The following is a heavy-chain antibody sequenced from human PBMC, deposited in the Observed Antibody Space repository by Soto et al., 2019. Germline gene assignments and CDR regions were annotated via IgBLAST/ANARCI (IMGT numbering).Heavy chain of an antibody. CDR1: GGSISSSNW. J-gene: IGHJ4*02. CDR2: IYHTGST. D-gene: IGHD3-16*01. CDR3: AKMGDYLFDY. Sequence: PSEMRSVTCGVSGGSISSSNWWSWVRQLPGKGLEWIGEIYHTGSTNYNPSLKSRVTISVDKSKNQFSLELSSVTAADTAVYYCAKMGDYLFDYWGQGTLVTVSS. V-gene: IGHV4-4*02.